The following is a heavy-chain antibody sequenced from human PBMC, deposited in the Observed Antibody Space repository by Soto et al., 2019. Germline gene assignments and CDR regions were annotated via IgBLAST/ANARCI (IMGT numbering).Heavy chain of an antibody. Sequence: PGGSLRLSCAASGFSFSDYYMSWIRQAPGKGLEWVSYISSSGSTIYYANSVKGRFTISRDNAKNSLYLQMNSLRAEDTAVYYCARVRMELLPDYWGQGTLVTVSS. J-gene: IGHJ4*02. CDR2: ISSSGSTI. D-gene: IGHD1-7*01. V-gene: IGHV3-11*01. CDR1: GFSFSDYY. CDR3: ARVRMELLPDY.